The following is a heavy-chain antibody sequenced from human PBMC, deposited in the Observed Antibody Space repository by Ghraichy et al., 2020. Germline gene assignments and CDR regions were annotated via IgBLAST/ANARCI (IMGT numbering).Heavy chain of an antibody. CDR1: GFTFSDYY. J-gene: IGHJ6*02. V-gene: IGHV3-11*01. CDR3: ARDECSGGSCYSDYYYGMEV. CDR2: ISSSGSTI. D-gene: IGHD2-15*01. Sequence: LTCAASGFTFSDYYMSWIRQAPGKGLEWVSYISSSGSTIYYADSVKGRFTISRDNAKNSLYLQMNSLRAEDTAVYYCARDECSGGSCYSDYYYGMEVWGQGTTVTVSS.